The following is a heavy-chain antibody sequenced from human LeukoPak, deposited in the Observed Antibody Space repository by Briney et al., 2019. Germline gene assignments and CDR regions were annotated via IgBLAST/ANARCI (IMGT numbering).Heavy chain of an antibody. D-gene: IGHD2-21*02. J-gene: IGHJ4*02. CDR1: GFTFSSYG. CDR3: TTGSPYCGGDCSGH. Sequence: GGSLRLSCAASGFTFSSYGMHWVRQAPGKGLEWVAVIWYDGSNKYYADSVKGRFTISRDNSKNTLYLQMNSLRSEDTAFYYCTTGSPYCGGDCSGHWGQGTLVTVSS. V-gene: IGHV3-33*03. CDR2: IWYDGSNK.